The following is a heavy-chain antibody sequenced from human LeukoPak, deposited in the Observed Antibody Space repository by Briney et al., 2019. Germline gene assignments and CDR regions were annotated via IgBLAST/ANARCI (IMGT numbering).Heavy chain of an antibody. CDR3: VRDGRYCSGGRCFPI. CDR1: GFTFRSYE. J-gene: IGHJ4*02. Sequence: GGSRRLSCAASGFTFRSYEMNWVRQAPGRGLGWVSFISSSGSAMYYADSVKGRFTISRDNAKNSLYLQMNSLRAEDTALYYCVRDGRYCSGGRCFPIWGQGTLVTVST. V-gene: IGHV3-48*03. D-gene: IGHD2-15*01. CDR2: ISSSGSAM.